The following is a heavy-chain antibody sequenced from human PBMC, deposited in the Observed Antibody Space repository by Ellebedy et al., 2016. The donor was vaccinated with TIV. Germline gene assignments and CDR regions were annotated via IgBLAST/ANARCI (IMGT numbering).Heavy chain of an antibody. D-gene: IGHD7-27*01. J-gene: IGHJ4*02. CDR2: ITDSGAGT. CDR3: AKELSSGGGHWGDY. CDR1: GFTSSSYA. V-gene: IGHV3-23*01. Sequence: PGRSLRLSCAASGFTSSSYAMRWVRQAPGKGLEWVSTITDSGAGTYYADSVKGRFTVSRDNSKNTLYLQINSLRAEDTAVYYCAKELSSGGGHWGDYWGQGTLVTVSS.